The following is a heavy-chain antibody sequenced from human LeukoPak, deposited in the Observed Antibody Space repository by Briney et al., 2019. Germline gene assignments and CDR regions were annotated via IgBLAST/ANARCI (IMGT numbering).Heavy chain of an antibody. D-gene: IGHD3-9*01. CDR3: AREYYDILTGYCPSGY. CDR2: INPNSGGT. Sequence: GSSVKVSCKASGYTFTGYYMHWVRQAPGQGLEWMGRINPNSGGTNYAQKFQGRVTMTRDTSISTAYMELSRLRSDDTAVYYCAREYYDILTGYCPSGYWGQGTLVTVSS. V-gene: IGHV1-2*06. CDR1: GYTFTGYY. J-gene: IGHJ4*02.